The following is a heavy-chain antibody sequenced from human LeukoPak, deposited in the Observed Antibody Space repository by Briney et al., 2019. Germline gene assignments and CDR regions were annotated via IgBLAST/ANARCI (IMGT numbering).Heavy chain of an antibody. CDR3: AGVYYYGSGSYFY. CDR1: GGSISSYY. J-gene: IGHJ4*02. Sequence: PSETLSLTCTVSGGSISSYYWSWIRQPPGEGLEWIGYIYYSGSTNYNPSLKSRVTISVDTSKNQFSLKLSSVTAADTAVYYCAGVYYYGSGSYFYWGQGTLVTVSS. CDR2: IYYSGST. V-gene: IGHV4-59*01. D-gene: IGHD3-10*01.